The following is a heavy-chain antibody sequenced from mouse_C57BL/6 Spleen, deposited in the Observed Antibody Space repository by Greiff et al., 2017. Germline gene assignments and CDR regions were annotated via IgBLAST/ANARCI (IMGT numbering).Heavy chain of an antibody. V-gene: IGHV1-31*01. CDR1: GYSFTGYY. D-gene: IGHD2-4*01. J-gene: IGHJ4*01. Sequence: EVQLQQSGPELVKPGASVKISCKASGYSFTGYYMHWVKQSPGNILDWIGYIYPYNGVSSYNQKFKGKATLTVDKSSRTAYMALRSLTSEDSAVFYCARCPLYDYDPHDAMDYWGQGTSVTVSS. CDR3: ARCPLYDYDPHDAMDY. CDR2: IYPYNGVS.